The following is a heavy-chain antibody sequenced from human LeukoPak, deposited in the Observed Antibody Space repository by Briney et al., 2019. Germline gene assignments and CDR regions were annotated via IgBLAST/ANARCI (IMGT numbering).Heavy chain of an antibody. D-gene: IGHD3-9*01. Sequence: GGSLRLSCAASGFTFSSYSTNWVRQAPGKGLEWVSSISSSSSYIYYADSVKGRFTISRDNAKNSLYLQMNSLRAEDTAVYYCARDLIGLRYFDWSYYFDYWGQGTLVTVSS. CDR1: GFTFSSYS. CDR3: ARDLIGLRYFDWSYYFDY. V-gene: IGHV3-21*01. CDR2: ISSSSSYI. J-gene: IGHJ4*02.